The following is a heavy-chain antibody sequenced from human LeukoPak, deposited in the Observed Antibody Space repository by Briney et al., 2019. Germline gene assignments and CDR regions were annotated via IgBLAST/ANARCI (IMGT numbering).Heavy chain of an antibody. Sequence: PSETLSLTCTVSGGSISSYYWSWIRQPPAKGLEWIGYIYYGGGTNSNPSLKSRVTISVDTSKNQFTLKLSSVTAADTAVYYCTRSRGTTVTTYFDYWGQGTLVTVSS. CDR3: TRSRGTTVTTYFDY. D-gene: IGHD4-17*01. J-gene: IGHJ4*02. CDR1: GGSISSYY. CDR2: IYYGGGT. V-gene: IGHV4-59*01.